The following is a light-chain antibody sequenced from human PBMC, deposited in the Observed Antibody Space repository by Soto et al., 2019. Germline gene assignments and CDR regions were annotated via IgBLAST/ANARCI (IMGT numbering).Light chain of an antibody. Sequence: DIQMTQSPSTLSASIGDRVTITCRATQNINNWIAWYQQKPGKAPKFLIYDASTLESGVPSRFSGSGFGTKFSLTIPSLRPDDFGSYYCQHMRTFGQVTKVDSK. CDR3: QHMRT. CDR1: QNINNW. J-gene: IGKJ1*01. CDR2: DAS. V-gene: IGKV1-5*01.